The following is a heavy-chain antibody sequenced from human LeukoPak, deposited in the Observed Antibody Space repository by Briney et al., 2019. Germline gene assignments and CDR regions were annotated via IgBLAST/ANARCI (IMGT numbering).Heavy chain of an antibody. Sequence: GASVKVSCKASGYTFTSYDINWVRQATGQGLEWMGWMNPNSGNTGYAQKFQGRVTMTRNTSISTAYMELSSLRSEDTAVYYCAGTPPWYDILTGYSPYNWFDPWGQGTLVTVSS. V-gene: IGHV1-8*01. D-gene: IGHD3-9*01. J-gene: IGHJ5*02. CDR2: MNPNSGNT. CDR3: AGTPPWYDILTGYSPYNWFDP. CDR1: GYTFTSYD.